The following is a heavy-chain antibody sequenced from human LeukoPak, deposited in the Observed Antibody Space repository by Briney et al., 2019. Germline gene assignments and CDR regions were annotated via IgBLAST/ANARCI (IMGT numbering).Heavy chain of an antibody. J-gene: IGHJ6*03. CDR3: AKRGSYVHYYMDV. D-gene: IGHD1-26*01. V-gene: IGHV3-33*06. CDR2: IWYDGSNK. Sequence: GGSLRLSRAASGFTFSSYGMHWVRQAPGKGLEWVAVIWYDGSNKYYADSVKGRFTISRDNSKNTLHLQMNSLRAEDTAVYCCAKRGSYVHYYMDVWGKGTTVTVSS. CDR1: GFTFSSYG.